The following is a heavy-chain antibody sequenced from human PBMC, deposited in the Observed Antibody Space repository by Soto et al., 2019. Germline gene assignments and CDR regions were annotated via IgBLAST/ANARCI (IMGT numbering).Heavy chain of an antibody. D-gene: IGHD2-15*01. Sequence: ASVKVSCKASGYTFTGYYMHWVRQAPGQGLEWMGWINPNSGGTNYAQKFQGWVTMTRDTSISTAYMELSRLRSGDTAVYYCARSIVVVAATPYNWFDPWGQGTLVTVSS. V-gene: IGHV1-2*04. J-gene: IGHJ5*02. CDR2: INPNSGGT. CDR3: ARSIVVVAATPYNWFDP. CDR1: GYTFTGYY.